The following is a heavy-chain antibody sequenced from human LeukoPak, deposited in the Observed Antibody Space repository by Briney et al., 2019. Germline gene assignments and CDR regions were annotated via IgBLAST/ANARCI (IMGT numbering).Heavy chain of an antibody. Sequence: PSETLSLTCTVSGGSISSSSYYWGWIRQPPGKGLEWIGSIYYSGSTYYNPSLKSRATISVDTSKNQFSLKLSSVTAADTAVYYCATGRRPMGGPFDYWGQGTLVTVSS. D-gene: IGHD1-14*01. CDR3: ATGRRPMGGPFDY. CDR2: IYYSGST. V-gene: IGHV4-39*07. CDR1: GGSISSSSYY. J-gene: IGHJ4*02.